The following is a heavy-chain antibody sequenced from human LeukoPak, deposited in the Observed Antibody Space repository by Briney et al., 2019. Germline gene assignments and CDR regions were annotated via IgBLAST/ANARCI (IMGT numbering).Heavy chain of an antibody. CDR3: ARDERQGSSWYVDYFDY. D-gene: IGHD6-13*01. Sequence: PGGSLRLSCAASGFTFSSYEMNWVRQAPGKGLEWVSAISGGGGSTYYADSVKGRFTISRDNSKNTLNLQMNSLRAEDTAVYYCARDERQGSSWYVDYFDYWGQGTLVTVSS. CDR2: ISGGGGST. J-gene: IGHJ4*02. V-gene: IGHV3-23*01. CDR1: GFTFSSYE.